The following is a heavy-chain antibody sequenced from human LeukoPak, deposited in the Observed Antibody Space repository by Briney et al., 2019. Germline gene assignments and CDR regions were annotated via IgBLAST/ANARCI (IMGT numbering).Heavy chain of an antibody. CDR1: GGSISSGGYS. D-gene: IGHD6-13*01. CDR2: IYQNGNT. Sequence: SQTLSLTCAVSGGSISSGGYSWSWIRQPPGKGLEWIGYIYQNGNTYYNPSLKSRVAISVDRSKNQFSLNLSSVTAADTAVYYCGRGGIAAAASGIDYWGQGTLVAVSS. V-gene: IGHV4-30-2*01. J-gene: IGHJ4*02. CDR3: GRGGIAAAASGIDY.